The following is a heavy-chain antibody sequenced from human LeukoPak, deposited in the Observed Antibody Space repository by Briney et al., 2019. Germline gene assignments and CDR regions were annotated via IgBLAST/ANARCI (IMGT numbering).Heavy chain of an antibody. CDR3: ARSEWELLLFDY. CDR2: IYYSGST. D-gene: IGHD1-26*01. Sequence: SETLSLTCTVSGGSISSYYWSWIRQPPGNGLEWIGYIYYSGSTNYNPSLKSRVTISVDTSKNQFSLKLSSVTAADTAVYYCARSEWELLLFDYWGQGTLVTVSS. J-gene: IGHJ4*02. V-gene: IGHV4-59*01. CDR1: GGSISSYY.